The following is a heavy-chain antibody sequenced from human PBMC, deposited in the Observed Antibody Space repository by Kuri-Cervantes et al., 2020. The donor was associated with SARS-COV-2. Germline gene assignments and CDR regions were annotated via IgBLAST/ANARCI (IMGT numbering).Heavy chain of an antibody. V-gene: IGHV3-30*18. D-gene: IGHD4/OR15-4a*01. CDR2: ISHDGKNK. CDR3: AKDRVGAQDF. CDR1: GYGFNDYY. J-gene: IGHJ4*02. Sequence: GESLKISCEFSGYGFNDYYMGWVRQAPGKGLEWVAVISHDGKNKKCIASGKGRFTISRDNSQNTLCLHMKSLRSEDTAMYYCAKDRVGAQDFWGQGTLVTVSS.